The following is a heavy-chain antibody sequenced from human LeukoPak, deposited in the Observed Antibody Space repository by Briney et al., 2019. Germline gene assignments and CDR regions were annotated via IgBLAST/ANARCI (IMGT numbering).Heavy chain of an antibody. J-gene: IGHJ6*03. CDR3: ARILEGYHYYMDV. CDR2: IGTGATIT. V-gene: IGHV3-11*04. D-gene: IGHD6-13*01. Sequence: GGSLRLSCAASGVTFGDYYMSWIRQAPGKGLQWVSYIGTGATITYYADSVKGRFTISRDNAKNSLYLQMNSLRVEDTAVYYCARILEGYHYYMDVWGKGTTVTVSS. CDR1: GVTFGDYY.